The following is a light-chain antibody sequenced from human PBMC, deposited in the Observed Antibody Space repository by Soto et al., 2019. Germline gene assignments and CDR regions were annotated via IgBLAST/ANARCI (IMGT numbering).Light chain of an antibody. J-gene: IGKJ5*01. CDR3: QQYGSSLPIT. Sequence: DIQMTQSPPSLSASVGDRVTITCRSSQGISNYLAWYQQKPGELPKLVIYAASILQTGVPSRFSGSGSGTDFTLTISRLEPEDFAVYYCQQYGSSLPITFGQGTRLEIK. V-gene: IGKV1-27*01. CDR2: AAS. CDR1: QGISNY.